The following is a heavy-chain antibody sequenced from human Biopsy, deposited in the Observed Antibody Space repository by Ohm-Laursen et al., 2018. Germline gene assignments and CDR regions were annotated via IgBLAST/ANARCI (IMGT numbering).Heavy chain of an antibody. CDR3: ARVLYYDSSGYFLDH. V-gene: IGHV2-5*01. CDR2: IYWNEKK. J-gene: IGHJ4*02. Sequence: TQTLTLTCTFSGFSLSTSGMCVSWIRQPPGKALEWLALIYWNEKKRFRPSLRDRLTIIKDTSKNQVVLTVTNVDPVDKATYYCARVLYYDSSGYFLDHWGQGTLVTVSS. CDR1: GFSLSTSGMC. D-gene: IGHD3-22*01.